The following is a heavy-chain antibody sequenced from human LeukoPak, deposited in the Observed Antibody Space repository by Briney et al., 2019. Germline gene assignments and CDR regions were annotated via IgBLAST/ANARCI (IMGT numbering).Heavy chain of an antibody. V-gene: IGHV3-23*01. D-gene: IGHD2-8*01. Sequence: GGSLRLSCAASGFTFSSYAMSWVRQAPRKGLEWVSAISGSGGSTYYADSVKGRFTISRDNSKNTLYLQMNSLRAEDTAVYYCAKNVNGQPGKHRSEYYFDYWGQGTLVTVSS. J-gene: IGHJ4*02. CDR3: AKNVNGQPGKHRSEYYFDY. CDR2: ISGSGGST. CDR1: GFTFSSYA.